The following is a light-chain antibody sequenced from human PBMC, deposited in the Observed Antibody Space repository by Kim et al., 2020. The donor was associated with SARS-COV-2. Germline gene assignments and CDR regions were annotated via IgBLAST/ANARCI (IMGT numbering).Light chain of an antibody. Sequence: SALTQPPSASGSPGQSVTISCTGTSSDVGGYNYVSWYQQHPGKAPKLMIYEVSKRPSGVPDRFSGSKSGNTASLTFSGLQAEDEADYYCSSYAGSNNVFGTGTKVTVL. CDR2: EVS. CDR1: SSDVGGYNY. CDR3: SSYAGSNNV. J-gene: IGLJ1*01. V-gene: IGLV2-8*01.